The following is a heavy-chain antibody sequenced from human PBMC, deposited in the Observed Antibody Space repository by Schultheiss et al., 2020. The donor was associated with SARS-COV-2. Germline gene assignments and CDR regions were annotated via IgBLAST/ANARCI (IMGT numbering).Heavy chain of an antibody. CDR2: MNPNSGNT. CDR3: ARDPPPPHTWLLPHTLLDGMDV. D-gene: IGHD3-22*01. J-gene: IGHJ6*02. V-gene: IGHV1-8*01. Sequence: ASVKVSCKASGYTFTSYDINWVRQATGHGLEWMGWMNPNSGNTGYPQKFQGRVTITADKSTSTAYMELSSLRSEDTAVYYCARDPPPPHTWLLPHTLLDGMDVWGQGTTVTVSS. CDR1: GYTFTSYD.